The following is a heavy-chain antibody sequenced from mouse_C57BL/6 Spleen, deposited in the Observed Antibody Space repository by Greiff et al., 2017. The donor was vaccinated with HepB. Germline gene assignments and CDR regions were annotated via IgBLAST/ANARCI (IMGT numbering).Heavy chain of an antibody. CDR3: ARHSTDY. D-gene: IGHD2-5*01. V-gene: IGHV1-59*01. CDR1: GYTFTSYW. J-gene: IGHJ2*01. CDR2: IDPSDSYT. Sequence: QVQLQQPGAELVRPGTSVKLSCKASGYTFTSYWMHWVKQRPGQGLEWIGVIDPSDSYTNYNQKFKGKATLTVDTSSSTASMQLSSLTSEDSAVYYCARHSTDYWGQGTTLTVSS.